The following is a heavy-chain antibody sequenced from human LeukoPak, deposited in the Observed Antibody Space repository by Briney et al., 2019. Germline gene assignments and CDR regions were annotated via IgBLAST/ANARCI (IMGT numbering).Heavy chain of an antibody. CDR3: ARTGIDSGYTSVDY. Sequence: SETLSLTCTVSGYSISSGYYWGWIRQPPGKGLEWIGSIYHSGRTYYNPSLKSRVTISVDKSKNQFSLKLSSVTAADTAFYYCARTGIDSGYTSVDYWGQGTLVTVSS. V-gene: IGHV4-38-2*02. J-gene: IGHJ4*02. D-gene: IGHD5-12*01. CDR1: GYSISSGYY. CDR2: IYHSGRT.